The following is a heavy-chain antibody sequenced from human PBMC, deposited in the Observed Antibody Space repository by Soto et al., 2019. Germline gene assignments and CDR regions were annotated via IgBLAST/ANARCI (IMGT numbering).Heavy chain of an antibody. CDR3: AIGSDGGY. CDR2: ISATTGNT. CDR1: GFNFSIYS. J-gene: IGHJ4*02. Sequence: EVRLSESGGGLVQPGESLRLSCAASGFNFSIYSMIWVRQAPGKGLEWVSGISATTGNTYYTNSVKGRFTISRDNFENTLFLQMNDLRAEDPALYYCAIGSDGGYWGQGTLVTVSS. D-gene: IGHD2-15*01. V-gene: IGHV3-23*01.